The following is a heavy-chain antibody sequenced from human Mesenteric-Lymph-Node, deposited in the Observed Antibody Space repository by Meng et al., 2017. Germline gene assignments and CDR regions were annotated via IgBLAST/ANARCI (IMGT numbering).Heavy chain of an antibody. CDR2: ISSSSSYI. CDR3: AKNSRNMIVVVITTLFGAFDI. D-gene: IGHD3-22*01. V-gene: IGHV3-21*01. CDR1: GFTFSSYS. Sequence: GGSLRLSCAASGFTFSSYSMNWVRQAPGKGLEWVSSISSSSSYIYYADSVKGRFTISRDNAKNSLYLQMNSLRAEDTAVYYCAKNSRNMIVVVITTLFGAFDIWGQGTMVTVSS. J-gene: IGHJ3*02.